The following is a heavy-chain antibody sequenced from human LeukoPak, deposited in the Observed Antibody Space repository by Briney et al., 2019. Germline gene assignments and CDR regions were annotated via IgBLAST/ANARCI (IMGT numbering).Heavy chain of an antibody. CDR3: ARRMTTVTTRYFDL. D-gene: IGHD4-17*01. J-gene: IGHJ2*01. V-gene: IGHV3-20*04. CDR1: GFTVSSNS. Sequence: GGSLRLSCTVSGFTVSSNSMSWVRQAPGKGLEWGSGINWNGGSPSYADSVKGRFTISRDNAKNSLYLQMNSLRAEDTALYYCARRMTTVTTRYFDLWGRGTLVTVSS. CDR2: INWNGGSP.